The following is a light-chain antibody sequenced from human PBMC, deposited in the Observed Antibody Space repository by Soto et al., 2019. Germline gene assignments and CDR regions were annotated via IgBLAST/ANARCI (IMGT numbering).Light chain of an antibody. Sequence: DIQMTQSPSSLSASVGDRVTITFRASQSISSYLNWYQQKPGKAPNLLIYAASTLQSGVPSRFSGSASGTDFTLTIRSLQPEDFATYYCQQSYTTPLTFGGGTKVDIK. J-gene: IGKJ4*01. CDR1: QSISSY. CDR2: AAS. CDR3: QQSYTTPLT. V-gene: IGKV1-39*01.